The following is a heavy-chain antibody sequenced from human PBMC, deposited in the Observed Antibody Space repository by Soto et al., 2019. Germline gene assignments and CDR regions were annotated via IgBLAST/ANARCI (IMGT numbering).Heavy chain of an antibody. V-gene: IGHV4-34*01. CDR3: ARGYPMNYDRSQHTQRDDY. Sequence: PSETLSLTCAVYGGSFSGYYWSWIRQPPGKGLEWIGEINHSGSTNYNPSLKSRVNISVDTSKNQFSLKLSSVTAADTAVYYCARGYPMNYDRSQHTQRDDYWGQGTLVTVSS. CDR1: GGSFSGYY. D-gene: IGHD3-22*01. CDR2: INHSGST. J-gene: IGHJ4*02.